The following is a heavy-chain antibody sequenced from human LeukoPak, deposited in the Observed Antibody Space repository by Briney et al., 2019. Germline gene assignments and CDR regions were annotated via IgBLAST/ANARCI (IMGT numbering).Heavy chain of an antibody. Sequence: SETLSLTCAVYGGSFSGYYWSWIRQPPGKGLEWIGYIYYSGSTNYNPSLKSRVTISVDTSKNQFSLKLSSVTAADTAVYYCARVSPIAVAAFDYWGQGTLVTVSS. D-gene: IGHD6-19*01. CDR3: ARVSPIAVAAFDY. CDR2: IYYSGST. J-gene: IGHJ4*02. CDR1: GGSFSGYY. V-gene: IGHV4-59*01.